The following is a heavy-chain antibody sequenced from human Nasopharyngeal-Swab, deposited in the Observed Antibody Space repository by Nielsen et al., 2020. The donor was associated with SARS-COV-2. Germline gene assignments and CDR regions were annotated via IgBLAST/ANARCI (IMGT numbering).Heavy chain of an antibody. Sequence: SETLSLTCTVSGGSISSSSYYWGWTRQPPGKGLEWIGSIYYSGSTYYNPSLKSRVTISVDTSKNQFSLKLSSVTAADTAVYYCARGRVGATSKKNWFDPWGQGTLVTVSS. J-gene: IGHJ5*02. CDR3: ARGRVGATSKKNWFDP. CDR2: IYYSGST. D-gene: IGHD1-26*01. V-gene: IGHV4-39*07. CDR1: GGSISSSSYY.